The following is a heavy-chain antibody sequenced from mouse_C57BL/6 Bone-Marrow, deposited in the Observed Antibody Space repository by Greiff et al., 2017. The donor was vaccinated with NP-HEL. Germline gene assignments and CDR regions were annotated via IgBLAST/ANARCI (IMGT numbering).Heavy chain of an antibody. CDR2: INPGSGGT. D-gene: IGHD3-2*02. CDR3: DGAQAGY. Sequence: QVQLLQSGAELVRPGTSLKVSCKASGYSFTNYLIEWVKQRPGQGLEWIGVINPGSGGTNYTEKFKGKATLTADKSTSTVYMQVSSLTSEDSAVYYCDGAQAGYWGRGTTLTVSA. CDR1: GYSFTNYL. J-gene: IGHJ2*01. V-gene: IGHV1-54*01.